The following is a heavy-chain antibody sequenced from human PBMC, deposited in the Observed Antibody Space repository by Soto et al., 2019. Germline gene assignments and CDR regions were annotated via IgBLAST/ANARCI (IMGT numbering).Heavy chain of an antibody. D-gene: IGHD3-16*01. CDR2: IYYSGNT. CDR3: AREGGESSDGLYYFDS. J-gene: IGHJ4*02. CDR1: GGSTSSDNY. Sequence: QVQLQESGPGLVKPSQTLSLTCTVSGGSTSSDNYWSWIRQPPGKGLEWIGHIYYSGNTDYNPSLKSRIAISIDTSKNQFSLKLSSVTAADTAVYFCAREGGESSDGLYYFDSWGQGSLVTVSS. V-gene: IGHV4-30-4*01.